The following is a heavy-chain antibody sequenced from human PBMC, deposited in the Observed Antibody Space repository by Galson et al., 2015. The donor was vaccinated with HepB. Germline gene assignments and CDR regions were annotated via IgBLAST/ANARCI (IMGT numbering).Heavy chain of an antibody. CDR1: GDSVSSNSAA. J-gene: IGHJ4*02. Sequence: CAISGDSVSSNSAAWNWIRQSPSRGLEWLGRTYYRSKWYNNYAVSVKSRITINPDTTKNQFSLQLNSVTPEDTAVYYCTRGDLEMTYWGQGTLSPSPQ. D-gene: IGHD1-1*01. V-gene: IGHV6-1*01. CDR2: TYYRSKWYN. CDR3: TRGDLEMTY.